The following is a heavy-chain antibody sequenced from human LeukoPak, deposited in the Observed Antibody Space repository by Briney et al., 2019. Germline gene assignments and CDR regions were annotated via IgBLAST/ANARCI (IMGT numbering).Heavy chain of an antibody. J-gene: IGHJ4*02. D-gene: IGHD3-22*01. CDR1: GYTFTSYG. Sequence: ASVNVSCKASGYTFTSYGISWVRQAPGQGLEWMGWISAYNGNANYAQKLQGRVTMTTDTSTSTAYMELRSLRSDDTAVYYCARDSSVVVITSDFDCWGQGTLVTVSS. CDR3: ARDSSVVVITSDFDC. V-gene: IGHV1-18*01. CDR2: ISAYNGNA.